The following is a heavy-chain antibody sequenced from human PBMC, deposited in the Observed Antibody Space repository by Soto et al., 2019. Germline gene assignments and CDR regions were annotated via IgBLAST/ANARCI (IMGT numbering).Heavy chain of an antibody. V-gene: IGHV4-59*01. CDR3: ARDPSIAARMSWFDP. D-gene: IGHD6-6*01. J-gene: IGHJ5*02. Sequence: NPSETLSLTCTVSGGSISSYYWSWIRQPPGKGLEWIGYIYYSGSTNYNPSLKSRVTISVDTSKNQFSLKLSSVTAADTAVYYCARDPSIAARMSWFDPWGQGTLVTVSS. CDR2: IYYSGST. CDR1: GGSISSYY.